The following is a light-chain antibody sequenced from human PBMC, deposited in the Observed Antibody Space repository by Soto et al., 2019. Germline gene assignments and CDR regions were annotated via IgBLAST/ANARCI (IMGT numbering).Light chain of an antibody. CDR2: DAS. CDR3: QQYNSIWT. V-gene: IGKV1-5*01. J-gene: IGKJ1*01. CDR1: QGISGW. Sequence: DIQMTQSPSTLSASVGDRVTITCRASQGISGWLAWYQQKPGKAPKLLIYDASSLDSGVPSRFSCSGSGAEFTLTISSLQPDDSATYFCQQYNSIWTFGLGTKVDIK.